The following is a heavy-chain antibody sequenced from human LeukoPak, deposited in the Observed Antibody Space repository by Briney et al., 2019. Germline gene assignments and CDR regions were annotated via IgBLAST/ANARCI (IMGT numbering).Heavy chain of an antibody. Sequence: PSETLSLTCTVSGGSISSGGYYWSWIRQHPGEGLEWIGYIYYSGSTYYNPSLKSRVTISVDTSKNQFSLKLSSVTAADTAVYYCARGPPNWGYDYWGPGTLVTVSS. CDR3: ARGPPNWGYDY. J-gene: IGHJ4*02. D-gene: IGHD7-27*01. CDR1: GGSISSGGYY. V-gene: IGHV4-31*03. CDR2: IYYSGST.